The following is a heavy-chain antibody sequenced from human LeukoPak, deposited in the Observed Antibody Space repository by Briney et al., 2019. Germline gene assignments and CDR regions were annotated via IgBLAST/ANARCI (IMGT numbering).Heavy chain of an antibody. Sequence: SETLSLTCTVSGGSISSSSYYWGWIRQPPGKGLEWIGSIYYSGSTYYNPSLKSRVTISVDTSKNQFSLKLSSVTAADTAVYYCARGMVRGVTTHPNYYYYGMDVWGQGTTVTVSS. CDR1: GGSISSSSYY. CDR3: ARGMVRGVTTHPNYYYYGMDV. V-gene: IGHV4-39*07. CDR2: IYYSGST. D-gene: IGHD3-10*01. J-gene: IGHJ6*02.